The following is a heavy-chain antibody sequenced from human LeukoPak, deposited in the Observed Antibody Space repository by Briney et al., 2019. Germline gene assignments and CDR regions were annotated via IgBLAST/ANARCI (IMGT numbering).Heavy chain of an antibody. Sequence: GGSLRLSCAASGFTFSSYGMHWVRQAPGKGLEWVAVISYDGSNKYYADSVKGRFTISRDNSKNTLYLQMNSLRAEDTAVYYCAKDNRYLGIAVAGIDYWGQGTLVTVSS. D-gene: IGHD6-19*01. CDR2: ISYDGSNK. CDR1: GFTFSSYG. J-gene: IGHJ4*02. CDR3: AKDNRYLGIAVAGIDY. V-gene: IGHV3-30*18.